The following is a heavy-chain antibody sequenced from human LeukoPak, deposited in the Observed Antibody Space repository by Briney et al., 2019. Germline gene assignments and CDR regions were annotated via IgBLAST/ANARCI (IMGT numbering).Heavy chain of an antibody. D-gene: IGHD1-26*01. V-gene: IGHV3-11*01. J-gene: IGHJ3*02. Sequence: GGSLRLSCAASGFTFSDYYMSWIRQAPGKGLEWVSYISGSGSTIYYADSVKGRFTISRDNAKNSLYLQMNSLRAEDTAVYYCARDRSGSYWADAFDIWGQGTMVTVSS. CDR2: ISGSGSTI. CDR1: GFTFSDYY. CDR3: ARDRSGSYWADAFDI.